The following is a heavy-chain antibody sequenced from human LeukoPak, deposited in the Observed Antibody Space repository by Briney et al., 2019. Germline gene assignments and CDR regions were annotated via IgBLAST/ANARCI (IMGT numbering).Heavy chain of an antibody. V-gene: IGHV3-23*01. Sequence: GGSLRLSCAASGFTFSSYGMSWVRQAPGEGLEWVSAISGSGGSTYYADSVKGRFTISRDNAKNSLYLQMSSLRAEDTAVYYCAELGITMIGGVWGKGTTVTISS. D-gene: IGHD3-10*02. CDR2: ISGSGGST. CDR3: AELGITMIGGV. J-gene: IGHJ6*04. CDR1: GFTFSSYG.